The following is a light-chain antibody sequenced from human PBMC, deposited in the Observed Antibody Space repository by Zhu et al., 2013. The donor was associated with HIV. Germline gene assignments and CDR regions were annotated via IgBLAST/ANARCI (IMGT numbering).Light chain of an antibody. CDR1: QSLSTNY. V-gene: IGKV3-20*01. Sequence: EIVLTQSPGALSLSPGERATLSCRASQSLSTNYVAWYQQKPGQAPRLIIYGASTRATGIPDRFSGSGSGTDFTLTISRVEPEDFAVYYCQQYGGSPLTFGGGT. CDR3: QQYGGSPLT. CDR2: GAS. J-gene: IGKJ4*01.